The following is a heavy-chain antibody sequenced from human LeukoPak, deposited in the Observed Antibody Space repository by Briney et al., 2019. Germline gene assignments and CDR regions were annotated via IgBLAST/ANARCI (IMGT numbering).Heavy chain of an antibody. CDR3: ARVDSSGYHKYYFDY. J-gene: IGHJ4*02. D-gene: IGHD3-22*01. CDR1: GFVFSDYG. Sequence: GGSLRLSCAASGFVFSDYGMHWVRQAPGKGLEWVSIIYSGGDTYYADSVKGRFTISRDNSKNTMLLQINSLRTEDTAVYYCARVDSSGYHKYYFDYWGQGTLVTVSS. CDR2: IYSGGDT. V-gene: IGHV3-53*01.